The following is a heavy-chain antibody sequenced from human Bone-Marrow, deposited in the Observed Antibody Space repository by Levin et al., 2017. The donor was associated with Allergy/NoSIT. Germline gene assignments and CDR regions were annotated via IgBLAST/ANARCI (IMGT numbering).Heavy chain of an antibody. CDR2: ISADNGDT. CDR1: GYTFTSYG. CDR3: ARVPGGYCSGGTCYFFHMDV. V-gene: IGHV1-18*01. Sequence: ASVKVSCKSSGYTFTSYGISWVRQAPGQGLEWVGWISADNGDTNFAQKFQGRITMTTDTSTSTAYMELRSLRFDDTAVYYCARVPGGYCSGGTCYFFHMDVWGKGTTVTVSS. D-gene: IGHD2-15*01. J-gene: IGHJ6*03.